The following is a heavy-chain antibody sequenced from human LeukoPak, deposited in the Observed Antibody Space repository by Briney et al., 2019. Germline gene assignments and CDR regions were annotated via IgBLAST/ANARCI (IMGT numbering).Heavy chain of an antibody. CDR2: IYYRGNT. J-gene: IGHJ2*01. CDR3: ARDLDYGGSSIWYFDL. D-gene: IGHD4-23*01. V-gene: IGHV4-59*01. CDR1: GGSISSFY. Sequence: SETLSLTCTVSGGSISSFYWSWIRQPPGKGLEWIGYIYYRGNTQYNPSLKSRVTISVDTSKNQFSLRLTSVTAADTAVYYCARDLDYGGSSIWYFDLWGRGTLVAVSS.